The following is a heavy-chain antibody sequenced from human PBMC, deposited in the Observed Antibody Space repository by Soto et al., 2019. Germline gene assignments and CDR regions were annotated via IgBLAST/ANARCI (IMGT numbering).Heavy chain of an antibody. Sequence: PGGSLRLSCAASGFTFSSYSMNWVRQAPGKGLEWVSSISSSSSYIYYADSVKGRFTISRDNAKNSLYLQMNSLRAEDTAVYYCARDISTYDFWSGSHYYYGMDVWGQGTTVTVSS. CDR3: ARDISTYDFWSGSHYYYGMDV. J-gene: IGHJ6*02. CDR1: GFTFSSYS. D-gene: IGHD3-3*01. CDR2: ISSSSSYI. V-gene: IGHV3-21*01.